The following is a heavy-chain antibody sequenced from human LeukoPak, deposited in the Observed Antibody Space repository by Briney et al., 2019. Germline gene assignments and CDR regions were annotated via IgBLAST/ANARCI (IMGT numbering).Heavy chain of an antibody. V-gene: IGHV1-2*04. Sequence: ASVKVSCKAFGYTFTGYYMHWVRQAPGQGLEWMGWINPNSGGTNYAQKFQGWVTMTRDTSISTAYMELSRLRSDDTAVYYCARGSVVVAATLFGYYYYGMDVWGQGTTVTVPS. CDR3: ARGSVVVAATLFGYYYYGMDV. CDR2: INPNSGGT. D-gene: IGHD2-15*01. CDR1: GYTFTGYY. J-gene: IGHJ6*02.